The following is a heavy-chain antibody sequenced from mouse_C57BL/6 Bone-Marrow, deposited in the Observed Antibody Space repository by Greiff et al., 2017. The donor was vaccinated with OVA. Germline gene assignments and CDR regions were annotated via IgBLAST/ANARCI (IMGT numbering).Heavy chain of an antibody. Sequence: VQLQQSGAELVKPGASVKLSCTASGFNITDYYMHWVKQRTEQGLEWIGRIDPEDGETKYDPNFQGKATITEDTSSNTAYLQLRSLTSADTAVYYCATDYGSSPDVWGTGTTVTVSS. V-gene: IGHV14-2*01. CDR2: IDPEDGET. J-gene: IGHJ1*03. CDR3: ATDYGSSPDV. CDR1: GFNITDYY. D-gene: IGHD1-1*01.